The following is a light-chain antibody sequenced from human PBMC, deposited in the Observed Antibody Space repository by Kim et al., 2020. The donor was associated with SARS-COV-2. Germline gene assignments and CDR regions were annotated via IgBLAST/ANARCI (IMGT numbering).Light chain of an antibody. CDR1: TNDVDNYNY. J-gene: IGLJ2*01. V-gene: IGLV2-8*01. Sequence: QSALTQPPSASGTPGQSVTISCNGTTNDVDNYNYVAWYQQHPGKAPKLMIYDVSKRPSGVPDRFSGFRSANAASLTVSGLQAEDEADYYCSSYGGYLLFGGGTQLTVL. CDR2: DVS. CDR3: SSYGGYLL.